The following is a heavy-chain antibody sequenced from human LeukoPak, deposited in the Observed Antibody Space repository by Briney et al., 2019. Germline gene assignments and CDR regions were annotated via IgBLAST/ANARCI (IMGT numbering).Heavy chain of an antibody. CDR3: AHFIVVVPAAAEPNWFAP. CDR1: GCGRRTGGGG. D-gene: IGHD2-2*01. Sequence: SGPTLFKPAQTLTLTCTFSGCGRRTGGGGMGWSRQPPGKALDWLALIYWNDDKLYSPSLKSRLTITKDTSKNPVVLTMTNMDPVDTDTYSCAHFIVVVPAAAEPNWFAPWGQGTLVTVSS. V-gene: IGHV2-5*01. CDR2: IYWNDDK. J-gene: IGHJ5*02.